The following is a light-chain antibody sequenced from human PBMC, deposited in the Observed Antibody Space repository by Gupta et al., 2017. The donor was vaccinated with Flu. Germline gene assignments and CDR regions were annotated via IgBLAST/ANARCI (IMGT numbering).Light chain of an antibody. V-gene: IGLV2-23*02. J-gene: IGLJ2*01. CDR1: SSDVGSYNL. Sequence: SSDVGSYNLVSWYQQDPGKAPKLIIHEVTKRPSGVSDRFSGSKSGNTASLTISGLQAEDEADYYCCSYAGSSILVLGGVTKLTVL. CDR3: CSYAGSSILV. CDR2: EVT.